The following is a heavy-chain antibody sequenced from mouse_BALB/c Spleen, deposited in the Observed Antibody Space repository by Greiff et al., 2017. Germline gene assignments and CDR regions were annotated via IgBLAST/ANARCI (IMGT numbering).Heavy chain of an antibody. CDR3: ARLWLLRGYAMDY. J-gene: IGHJ4*01. D-gene: IGHD2-3*01. CDR2: ISSGGGST. CDR1: GFAFSSYD. V-gene: IGHV5-12-1*01. Sequence: DVKLVESGGGLVKPGGSLKLSCAASGFAFSSYDMSWVRQTPEKRLEWVAYISSGGGSTYYPDTVKGRFTISRDNAKNTLYLQMSSLKSEDTAMYYCARLWLLRGYAMDYWGQGTSVTVSS.